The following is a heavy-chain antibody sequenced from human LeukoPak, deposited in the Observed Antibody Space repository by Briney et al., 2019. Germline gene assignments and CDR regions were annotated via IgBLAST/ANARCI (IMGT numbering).Heavy chain of an antibody. J-gene: IGHJ6*02. CDR2: ISGSGGST. D-gene: IGHD2-2*01. CDR3: AKGGSRIHCSSTRCYPGTRGYGMDV. CDR1: GFTFSSYA. Sequence: GGSLRLSCAAPGFTFSSYAMSWVRQAPGKGLEWVSAISGSGGSTYYADSVKGRFTISRDNSKNTLYLQMNSLRAEDTAVYYCAKGGSRIHCSSTRCYPGTRGYGMDVWGQGTTVTVSS. V-gene: IGHV3-23*01.